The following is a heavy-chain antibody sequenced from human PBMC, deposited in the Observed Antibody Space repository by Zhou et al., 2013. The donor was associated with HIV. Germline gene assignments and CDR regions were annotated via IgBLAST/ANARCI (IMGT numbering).Heavy chain of an antibody. CDR1: GGTFSSYA. Sequence: QVQLVQSGAEVKKPGSSVKVSCKASGGTFSSYAISWVRQAPGQGLEWMGGIIPIFGTANYAQKFQGRVTITADESTSTAYMELSSLRSEDTAVYYCARDNYSSGWPGYYYYYYMDVWGKGTTVTVSS. CDR2: IIPIFGTA. J-gene: IGHJ6*03. CDR3: ARDNYSSGWPGYYYYYYMDV. D-gene: IGHD6-19*01. V-gene: IGHV1-69*12.